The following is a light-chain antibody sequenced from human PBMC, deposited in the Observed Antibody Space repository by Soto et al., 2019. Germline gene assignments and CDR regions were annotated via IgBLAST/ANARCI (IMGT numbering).Light chain of an antibody. V-gene: IGKV3-15*01. J-gene: IGKJ5*01. CDR1: QSVSSN. CDR2: GSS. CDR3: QQYHNWAIT. Sequence: IVVTQSPSALSVSTGERATLSCRASQSVSSNLAWYQQKPGQAPRLLIYGSSTRATGIPARFSGSGSGTEFTLTISSLQSEDFAVYYCQQYHNWAITFGQGTRLEIK.